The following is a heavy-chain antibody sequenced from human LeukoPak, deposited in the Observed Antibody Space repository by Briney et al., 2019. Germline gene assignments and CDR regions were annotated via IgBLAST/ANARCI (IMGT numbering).Heavy chain of an antibody. CDR2: ISGSGGST. CDR3: AKAPAPSLYYYDSSGVPPYFDY. CDR1: GFTFSSYA. J-gene: IGHJ4*02. Sequence: GGSLRLSCAASGFTFSSYAMSWVRQAPGKGLEWVSAISGSGGSTYYADSVKGRFTISRDNSKNTLYLQMNSLRAEDTAVYYCAKAPAPSLYYYDSSGVPPYFDYWGQGTLVTVSS. V-gene: IGHV3-23*01. D-gene: IGHD3-22*01.